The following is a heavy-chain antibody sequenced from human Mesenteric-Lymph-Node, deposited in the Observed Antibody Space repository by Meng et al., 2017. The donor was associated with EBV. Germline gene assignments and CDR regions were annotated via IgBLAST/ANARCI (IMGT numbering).Heavy chain of an antibody. J-gene: IGHJ5*02. CDR2: IYHSGST. Sequence: VQLRESGPGRVKPSGTLSLTCAVSGGSISSYNWWSWVRQPPGKGLEWIGEIYHSGSTNNNPSLRSRVTISVDKSKNQFSLRLSSMTAADTAVYYCAKVDGSGRSNWFDPWGQGTLVTVSS. CDR3: AKVDGSGRSNWFDP. D-gene: IGHD3-10*01. V-gene: IGHV4-4*02. CDR1: GGSISSYNW.